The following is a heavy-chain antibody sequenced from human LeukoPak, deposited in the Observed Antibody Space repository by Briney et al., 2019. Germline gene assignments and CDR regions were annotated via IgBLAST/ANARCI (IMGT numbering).Heavy chain of an antibody. CDR3: ARDKIYYDSSKTLYD. CDR1: GFTFSSYS. D-gene: IGHD3-22*01. V-gene: IGHV3-48*01. CDR2: ISSSSTI. Sequence: GGSLRLSCAASGFTFSSYSMNWVRQAPGKGLEWVSYISSSSTIYCADSVKGRFTISRDNAKNSLYLQMNSLRAEDTAIYYCARDKIYYDSSKTLYDWGQGTLVTVSS. J-gene: IGHJ4*02.